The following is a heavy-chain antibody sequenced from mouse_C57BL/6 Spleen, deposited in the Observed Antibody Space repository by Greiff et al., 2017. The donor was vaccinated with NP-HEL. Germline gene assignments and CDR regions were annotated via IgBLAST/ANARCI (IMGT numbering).Heavy chain of an antibody. Sequence: LKESGAELVRPGASVTLSCKASGYTFTDYEMHWVKQTPVHGLEWIGAIDPETGGTAYNQKFKGKAILTADKSSSTAYMELRSLTSEDSAVYYCTRWELGRPAWFAYWGQGTLVTVSA. D-gene: IGHD4-1*01. J-gene: IGHJ3*01. CDR3: TRWELGRPAWFAY. CDR1: GYTFTDYE. V-gene: IGHV1-15*01. CDR2: IDPETGGT.